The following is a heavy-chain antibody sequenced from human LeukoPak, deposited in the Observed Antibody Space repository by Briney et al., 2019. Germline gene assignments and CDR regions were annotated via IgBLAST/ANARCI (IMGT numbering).Heavy chain of an antibody. CDR2: IIPIFGTA. D-gene: IGHD5-18*01. Sequence: GASVEVSCKASGGTFSSYAISWVRQAPGQGLEWMGGIIPIFGTANYAQKFQGRVTITTDESTSTAYMELSSLRSEDTAVYYCAGYRYSYGTNYYYYGMDVWGQGTTVTVSS. CDR3: AGYRYSYGTNYYYYGMDV. CDR1: GGTFSSYA. J-gene: IGHJ6*02. V-gene: IGHV1-69*05.